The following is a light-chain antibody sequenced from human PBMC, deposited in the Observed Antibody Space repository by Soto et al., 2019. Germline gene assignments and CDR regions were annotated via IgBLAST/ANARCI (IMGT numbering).Light chain of an antibody. CDR1: SSDVGSYNL. CDR2: EGS. Sequence: QAASVSGSPGQSITISCTGTSSDVGSYNLVSWYQQHPGKAPKLMIYEGSKRPSGVSNRFSGSKSGNTASLTISGLQAEDEADYYCCSYASSRSVVFGGGTKLTVL. CDR3: CSYASSRSVV. V-gene: IGLV2-23*01. J-gene: IGLJ2*01.